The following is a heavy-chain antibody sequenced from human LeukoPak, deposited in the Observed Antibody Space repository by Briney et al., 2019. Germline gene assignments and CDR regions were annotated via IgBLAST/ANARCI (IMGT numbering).Heavy chain of an antibody. CDR2: IYSDGRT. CDR3: ALAGYRSSGLGV. CDR1: GFTLSNNY. V-gene: IGHV3-53*01. D-gene: IGHD6-13*01. Sequence: PGGSLRLSCAASGFTLSNNYMSWVREAPGRGLEWVSVIYSDGRTYYADSVKGRFTISRDNSKNTVYLQMNSLRAEDTALDYCALAGYRSSGLGVWGQGTLVTVSS. J-gene: IGHJ4*02.